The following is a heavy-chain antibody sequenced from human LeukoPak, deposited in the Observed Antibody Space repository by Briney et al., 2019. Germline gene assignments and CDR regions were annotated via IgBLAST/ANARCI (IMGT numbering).Heavy chain of an antibody. CDR3: AKDIDYGGNSGLDV. D-gene: IGHD4-23*01. J-gene: IGHJ6*04. V-gene: IGHV3-33*06. Sequence: GGSLRLSCAASGFNFVTYTMNWVRQAPGKGLEWVAVIWYDGSNKYYADSVKGRFTISRDNSKNTLYLQMNSLRAEDTAVYYCAKDIDYGGNSGLDVWGKGTTVTVSS. CDR2: IWYDGSNK. CDR1: GFNFVTYT.